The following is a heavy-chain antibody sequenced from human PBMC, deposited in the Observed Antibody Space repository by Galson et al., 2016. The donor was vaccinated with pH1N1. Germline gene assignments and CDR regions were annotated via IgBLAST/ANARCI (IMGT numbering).Heavy chain of an antibody. D-gene: IGHD4-17*01. CDR1: GYTFTGYY. CDR2: INPNSGGT. Sequence: SVMVSCKASGYTFTGYYMHWVRQAPGQGLEWMGRINPNSGGTNYAQKFQGRVTMTRDTSISTAYMELSRLRSDDTAVYYCARGGSTVTTDYYYYYYSMDVWGQGTTVTVSS. V-gene: IGHV1-2*06. J-gene: IGHJ6*02. CDR3: ARGGSTVTTDYYYYYYSMDV.